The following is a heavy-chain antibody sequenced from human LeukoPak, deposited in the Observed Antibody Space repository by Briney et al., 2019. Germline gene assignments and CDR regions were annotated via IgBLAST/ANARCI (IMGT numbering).Heavy chain of an antibody. Sequence: SETLSLTCNVSGDSISSGDYYWNWIRQQPGKGLEWIGYIYYSGSTYYNPSLKSRVTISVDTSKNQFSLKLSSVTAADTAVYYCARGGYCSSTSCLPLDYWGQGTLVTVSS. CDR1: GDSISSGDYY. V-gene: IGHV4-31*03. CDR2: IYYSGST. CDR3: ARGGYCSSTSCLPLDY. D-gene: IGHD2-2*01. J-gene: IGHJ4*02.